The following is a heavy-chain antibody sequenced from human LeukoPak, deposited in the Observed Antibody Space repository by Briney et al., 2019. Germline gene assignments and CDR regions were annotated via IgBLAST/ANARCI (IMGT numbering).Heavy chain of an antibody. CDR2: INHSGST. CDR3: ARPLLGSHDAFDI. J-gene: IGHJ3*02. D-gene: IGHD3-10*01. V-gene: IGHV4-34*01. CDR1: GGSISSYY. Sequence: PSETLSLTCTVSGGSISSYYWSWIRQPPGKGLEWIGEINHSGSTNYNPSLKSRVTISVDTSKNQFSLKLSSVTAADTAVYYCARPLLGSHDAFDIWGQGTMVTVSS.